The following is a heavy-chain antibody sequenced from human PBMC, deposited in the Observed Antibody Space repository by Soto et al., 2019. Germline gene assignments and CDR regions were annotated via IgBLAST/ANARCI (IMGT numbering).Heavy chain of an antibody. CDR3: ANDPSSWYFDN. D-gene: IGHD2-2*01. V-gene: IGHV3-23*01. J-gene: IGHJ4*02. Sequence: TGVSLRLSCVASGFTFTTYAMSWVRQAPGKGLEWVSAISASGGGTYYADSVKGRFTISRDNSENTLYLHMNNLTPEDTAIYYCANDPSSWYFDNWGPGTLVTVSS. CDR2: ISASGGGT. CDR1: GFTFTTYA.